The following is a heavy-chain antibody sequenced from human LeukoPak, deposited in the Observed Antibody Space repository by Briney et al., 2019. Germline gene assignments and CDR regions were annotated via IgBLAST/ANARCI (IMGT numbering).Heavy chain of an antibody. Sequence: GGSLRLSCTASGGSIGNYGIHWVRQAPGKGPEWVALIRHDGSKKYYADSVQGRFTISRDNSKNTIYLQINTLRPDDTGVYFCAKDRTYVGYGVSYYFANWGQGTLVTVSS. CDR1: GGSIGNYG. V-gene: IGHV3-30*02. D-gene: IGHD3-10*01. CDR3: AKDRTYVGYGVSYYFAN. J-gene: IGHJ4*02. CDR2: IRHDGSKK.